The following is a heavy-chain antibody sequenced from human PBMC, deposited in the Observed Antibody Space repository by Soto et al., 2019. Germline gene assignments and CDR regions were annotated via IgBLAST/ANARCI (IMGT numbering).Heavy chain of an antibody. CDR2: VFSNAKR. V-gene: IGHV4-4*02. Sequence: QMQLQESGPGVVETSGTLSLACVVSGVSVMSDNWWCWLRQSPGKGLEWMGEVFSNAKRNYNPSLNSRITISVNRSKNHFALTLTSVTAADTAVYYCVRNGYFSADVWGQGTVVTVS. D-gene: IGHD5-12*01. CDR3: VRNGYFSADV. CDR1: GVSVMSDNW. J-gene: IGHJ3*01.